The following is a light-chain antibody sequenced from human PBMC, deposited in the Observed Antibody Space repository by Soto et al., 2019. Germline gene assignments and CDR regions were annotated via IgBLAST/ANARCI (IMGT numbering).Light chain of an antibody. J-gene: IGKJ4*01. Sequence: DIQMTQSPSSLSASVGDRVTITCRASQSISNNLNWYQQKLGKAPKLLIYGASSLQSGVPSRFSGSGSGKDFTLTINSLQLEDFATYYCQQSYSTPLTFGGGTEVE. CDR1: QSISNN. CDR2: GAS. V-gene: IGKV1-39*01. CDR3: QQSYSTPLT.